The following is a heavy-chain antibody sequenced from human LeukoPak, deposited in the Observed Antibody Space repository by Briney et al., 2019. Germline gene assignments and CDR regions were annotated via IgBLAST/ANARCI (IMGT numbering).Heavy chain of an antibody. V-gene: IGHV3-23*01. D-gene: IGHD3-10*01. Sequence: GGSLRLSCTASGFTFSNSDMNWFRQAPEKGLEWVSYISSSSAVIYYADSVKGRFTISRDNSKNTLYLQMNSLRAEDTAVYYCAKPYYGSGSYSYDAFDIWGQGTMVTVSS. CDR2: ISSSSAVI. J-gene: IGHJ3*02. CDR3: AKPYYGSGSYSYDAFDI. CDR1: GFTFSNSD.